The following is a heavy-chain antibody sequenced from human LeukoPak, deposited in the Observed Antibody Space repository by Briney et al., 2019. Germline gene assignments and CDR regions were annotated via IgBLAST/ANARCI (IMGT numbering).Heavy chain of an antibody. V-gene: IGHV3-48*03. CDR3: ARPADYCSGGSCYFFDY. CDR2: ISGSGSTI. J-gene: IGHJ4*02. Sequence: GGSLRLSCAASGFTFSSYEMNWVRQAPGKGLEWVSYISGSGSTIYYADSVKGRFTISRDNAKNSLFLQMNSLGAEDTAVYYCARPADYCSGGSCYFFDYWGQGTLVTVSS. D-gene: IGHD2-15*01. CDR1: GFTFSSYE.